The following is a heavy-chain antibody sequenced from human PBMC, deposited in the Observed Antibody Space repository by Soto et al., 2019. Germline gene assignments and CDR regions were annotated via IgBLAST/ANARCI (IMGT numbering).Heavy chain of an antibody. CDR3: ARSGVHPNGFDP. CDR2: IFSNDDQ. D-gene: IGHD3-3*01. CDR1: GFSLSIATLG. J-gene: IGHJ5*02. V-gene: IGHV2-26*01. Sequence: QVTLKESGPVLVKPTETLTLTCTVSGFSLSIATLGVSWIRQPPGKALEWLAHIFSNDDQSYNTSLKSRLTVAKDTAQSRVGPIMTNTDPVDTATYYGARSGVHPNGFDPWGQGLLVTVSS.